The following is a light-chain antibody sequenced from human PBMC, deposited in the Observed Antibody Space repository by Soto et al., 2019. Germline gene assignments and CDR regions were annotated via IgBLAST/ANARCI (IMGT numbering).Light chain of an antibody. CDR1: SSDVGGYNF. CDR2: EVN. CDR3: SSYTNNSPHVL. V-gene: IGLV2-14*01. J-gene: IGLJ3*02. Sequence: QSALTQPPSASGSPGQSVTISCAGTSSDVGGYNFVSWYQHHAGKGPKLMIYEVNERPSGVSDRFSGSKSGNTASLTISGLQAEDEADYYCSSYTNNSPHVLFGGGTKLTVL.